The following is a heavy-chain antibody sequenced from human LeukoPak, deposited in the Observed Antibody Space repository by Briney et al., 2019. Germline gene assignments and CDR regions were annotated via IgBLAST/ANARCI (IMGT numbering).Heavy chain of an antibody. CDR1: GDSPSSNSAA. Sequence: PPQTLSLTCALSGDSPSSNSAAWNWIRQSPSRGLEWLGRTYYRSKWYNDYAVSVKSRITINPDTSKNQFSLQLNSVTPEDTAVYYCARGGSGKPYYYYGMDVWGQGTTVTVSS. CDR3: ARGGSGKPYYYYGMDV. D-gene: IGHD6-19*01. J-gene: IGHJ6*02. CDR2: TYYRSKWYN. V-gene: IGHV6-1*01.